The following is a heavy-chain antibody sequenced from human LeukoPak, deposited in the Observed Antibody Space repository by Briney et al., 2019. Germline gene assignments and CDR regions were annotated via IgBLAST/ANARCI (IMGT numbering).Heavy chain of an antibody. CDR1: GGSISSHY. CDR2: IYYSGST. D-gene: IGHD2-15*01. V-gene: IGHV4-59*11. J-gene: IGHJ3*02. CDR3: ARDCSGGRCYGAFDT. Sequence: PSETLSLTCTVSGGSISSHYWSWIRQPPGKGPEWIGYIYYSGSTNYNPSLKSRVTISVDTSKNQFSLKLSSVTAADTAVYYCARDCSGGRCYGAFDTWGQGTMVTVSS.